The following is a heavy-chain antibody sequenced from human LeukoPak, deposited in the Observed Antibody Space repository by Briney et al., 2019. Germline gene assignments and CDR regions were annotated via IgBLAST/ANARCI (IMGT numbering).Heavy chain of an antibody. Sequence: ASVKVSCKASGYTFTNNDINWVRQATGQGIEWMGWVSPDGGDTGYAPNFRGRVTMTTDTSINTAYMELTSLTSEDTAIYYCTRGRAAGDWGQGTLVTVSS. CDR2: VSPDGGDT. V-gene: IGHV1-8*01. CDR1: GYTFTNND. J-gene: IGHJ4*02. CDR3: TRGRAAGD. D-gene: IGHD6-19*01.